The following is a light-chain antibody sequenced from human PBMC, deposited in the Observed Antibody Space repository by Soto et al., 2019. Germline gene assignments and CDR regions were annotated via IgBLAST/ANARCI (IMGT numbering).Light chain of an antibody. CDR2: DVS. V-gene: IGLV2-14*03. J-gene: IGLJ1*01. Sequence: QSFLTQPASVSGSPGQSITISCTGTISDVSGYNFVSWYQQYPGEAPKLMIYDVSNRPSGVSNRFSGSKSGNTASLTISGLQAEDEADYYCSSYTSSNTYVFGTGTKVTVL. CDR1: ISDVSGYNF. CDR3: SSYTSSNTYV.